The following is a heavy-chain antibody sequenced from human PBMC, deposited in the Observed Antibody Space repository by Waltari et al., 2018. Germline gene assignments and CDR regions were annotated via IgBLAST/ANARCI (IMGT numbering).Heavy chain of an antibody. J-gene: IGHJ6*03. V-gene: IGHV1-8*01. CDR2: MNPNSGNT. CDR1: GYTFTSYD. Sequence: QVQLVQSGAEVKKPGASVKVSCKASGYTFTSYDINWVRQATGQGLEWMGWMNPNSGNTGYAQKFQGRVTMTRNTSISTAYMELSSLISEDTAVYYCASSKAKNRYYYYYMDVWGKGTTVTVSS. CDR3: ASSKAKNRYYYYYMDV.